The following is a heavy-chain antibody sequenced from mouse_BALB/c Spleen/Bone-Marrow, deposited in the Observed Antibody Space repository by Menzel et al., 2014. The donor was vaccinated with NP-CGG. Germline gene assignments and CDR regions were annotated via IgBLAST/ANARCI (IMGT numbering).Heavy chain of an antibody. V-gene: IGHV4-1*02. CDR2: INPDSSTI. D-gene: IGHD1-2*01. CDR1: GFDFSGYW. Sequence: EVQVVESGGGLVQPGGSLKLPCAASGFDFSGYWMTWVRQAPGKGLEWIGEINPDSSTINYTPSLKDKFIISRDNAKNALYLQMSKVRSEDTALYYCARPGYYGYQDVWGAGTTVTVSS. J-gene: IGHJ1*01. CDR3: ARPGYYGYQDV.